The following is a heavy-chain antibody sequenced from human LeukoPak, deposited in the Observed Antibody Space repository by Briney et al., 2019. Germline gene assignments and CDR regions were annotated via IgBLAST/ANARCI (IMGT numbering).Heavy chain of an antibody. J-gene: IGHJ4*02. Sequence: GGSLRLSCAASGFTVGSNYMSWVRQAPGKGLEWVSVIYSGGTTYYADSVKGRFTISRDNAKNSLYLQMNSLRAEDTAVYYCARVRKWGAFDYWGQGTLVTVSS. CDR3: ARVRKWGAFDY. V-gene: IGHV3-53*01. D-gene: IGHD1-26*01. CDR2: IYSGGTT. CDR1: GFTVGSNY.